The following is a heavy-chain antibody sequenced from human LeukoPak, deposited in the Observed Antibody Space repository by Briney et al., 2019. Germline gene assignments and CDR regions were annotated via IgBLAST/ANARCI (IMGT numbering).Heavy chain of an antibody. D-gene: IGHD2-15*01. CDR1: GFTFSSYA. V-gene: IGHV3-64*01. Sequence: PGGSLRLSCAASGFTFSSYAMHWVRQAPGKGPEYVSAISSNGGSTYYANSVKGRFTISRDNSKNTLYLQMGSLRAEDMAVYYCARDLTRCSGGSCYRPYYYYGMDVWGQGTTVTVSS. CDR2: ISSNGGST. J-gene: IGHJ6*02. CDR3: ARDLTRCSGGSCYRPYYYYGMDV.